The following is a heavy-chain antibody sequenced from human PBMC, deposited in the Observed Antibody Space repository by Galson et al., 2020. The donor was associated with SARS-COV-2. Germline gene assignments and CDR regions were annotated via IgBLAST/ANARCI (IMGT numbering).Heavy chain of an antibody. CDR3: ARDATSSGWYNWFDP. V-gene: IGHV4-39*07. CDR1: GGSIRSSNYY. D-gene: IGHD6-19*01. J-gene: IGHJ5*02. Sequence: SETLSLTCTVSGGSIRSSNYYWGWIRQPPGKGLEWIGSVLNSGTTHYSPSLQSRVTISVDTSKNQFSLNLNSVTAADTAMFYCARDATSSGWYNWFDPWGQGTLVTVSA. CDR2: VLNSGTT.